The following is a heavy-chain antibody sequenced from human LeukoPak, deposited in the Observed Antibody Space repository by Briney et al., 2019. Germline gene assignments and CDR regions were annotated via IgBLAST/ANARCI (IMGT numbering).Heavy chain of an antibody. V-gene: IGHV4-59*01. CDR2: IYYSGSI. CDR1: GGSITGYY. CDR3: ARLRGNYFPDY. J-gene: IGHJ4*02. Sequence: PSETLSLTCGVSGGSITGYYWTWIRQPPGKGLEWIGYIYYSGSINYNPSLKSRLTISVDTSKNQFSLKLSSVTAADTAVYYCARLRGNYFPDYWGQGTLVTVSS. D-gene: IGHD4-11*01.